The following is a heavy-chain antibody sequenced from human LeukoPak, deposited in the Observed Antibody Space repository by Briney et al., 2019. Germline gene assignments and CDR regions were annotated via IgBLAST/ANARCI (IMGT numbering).Heavy chain of an antibody. CDR2: INSDGSST. J-gene: IGHJ4*02. CDR3: ARAKRTVKFDY. D-gene: IGHD4-17*01. CDR1: GFTFSNYA. V-gene: IGHV3-74*01. Sequence: GGSLRLSCAASGFTFSNYAMHWVRQAPGKGLEWVSRINSDGSSTSYADSVKGRFTISRDNAKNTLYLQMNSLRAEDTAVYYCARAKRTVKFDYWGQGTLVTVSS.